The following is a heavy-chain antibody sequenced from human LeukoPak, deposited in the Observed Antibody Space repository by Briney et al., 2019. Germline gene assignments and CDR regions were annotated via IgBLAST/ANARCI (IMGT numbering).Heavy chain of an antibody. CDR2: IYPRDGST. J-gene: IGHJ5*02. CDR3: AREPYSSSWYDIKPQNWFDP. D-gene: IGHD6-13*01. Sequence: ASVKVSCKASGYTFTSNYIHWVRQAPGQGLEWMGMIYPRDGSTSYAQKLQGRVTMTTDTSTSTAYMELRSLRSDDTAVYYCAREPYSSSWYDIKPQNWFDPWGQGTLVTVSS. V-gene: IGHV1-46*01. CDR1: GYTFTSNY.